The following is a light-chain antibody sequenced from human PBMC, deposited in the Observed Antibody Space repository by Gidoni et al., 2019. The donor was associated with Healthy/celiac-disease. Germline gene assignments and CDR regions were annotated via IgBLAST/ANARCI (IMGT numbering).Light chain of an antibody. CDR3: QAWDSRTAVV. CDR1: KWGDKH. V-gene: IGLV3-1*01. J-gene: IGLJ2*01. CDR2: QDS. Sequence: SYELTQPPSVSVSPGQTACITCSGDKWGDKHACWYQQKPGQSPVLVIYQDSKRPSGIPERFSGSNSGNTATLTISGTQAMDEADYYCQAWDSRTAVVFGGGTKLTVL.